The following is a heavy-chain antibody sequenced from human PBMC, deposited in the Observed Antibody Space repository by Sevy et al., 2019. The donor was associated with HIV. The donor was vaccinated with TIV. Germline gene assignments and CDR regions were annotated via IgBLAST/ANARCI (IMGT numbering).Heavy chain of an antibody. CDR1: GFTFSSYS. J-gene: IGHJ3*02. CDR2: ISSSSSTI. Sequence: GGSLRLSCAASGFTFSSYSMNWVRQAPGKGLEWVTYISSSSSTIYYADSVKGRFTISRDKAKTSLYLQMNSLRDEDTAVYYCAREIHGSGSYYRGWAFDIWGQGTMVTVSS. V-gene: IGHV3-48*02. D-gene: IGHD3-10*01. CDR3: AREIHGSGSYYRGWAFDI.